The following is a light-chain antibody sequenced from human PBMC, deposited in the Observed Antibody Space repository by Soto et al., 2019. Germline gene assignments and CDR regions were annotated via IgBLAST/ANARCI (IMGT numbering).Light chain of an antibody. CDR3: QQYNNWLWT. CDR2: DAS. V-gene: IGKV3-15*01. Sequence: EIVMTQSPATLSVSPGERATLSCRASQSVSRNVAWYQQKPGQAPRLLIHDASTRATGISVRFSGSRSGTEFTLTISSLQSADFAVYYCQQYNNWLWTFGQGTKVEIK. J-gene: IGKJ1*01. CDR1: QSVSRN.